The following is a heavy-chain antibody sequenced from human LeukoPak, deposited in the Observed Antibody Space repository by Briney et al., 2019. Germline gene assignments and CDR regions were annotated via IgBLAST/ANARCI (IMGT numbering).Heavy chain of an antibody. J-gene: IGHJ4*02. V-gene: IGHV3-23*01. D-gene: IGHD6-13*01. Sequence: GGSLRLSCEASGFTFRTYAMTWVRQAPGTGLECVSTISGSGTESTNYADSVKGRFTISRDNSKNTLYLQMNSLRAEDTAVYYCAKGTAGDSSPGTWGQGTLVTVSS. CDR2: ISGSGTEST. CDR1: GFTFRTYA. CDR3: AKGTAGDSSPGT.